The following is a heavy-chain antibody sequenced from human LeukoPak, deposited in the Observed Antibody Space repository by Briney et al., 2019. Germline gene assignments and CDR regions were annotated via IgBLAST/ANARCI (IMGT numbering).Heavy chain of an antibody. D-gene: IGHD6-19*01. CDR3: ARWGTMAVATGTADY. CDR2: ISAYNGNT. Sequence: ASVKVSCKASGYTFTSYGISWVRQAPGQGLEWMGWISAYNGNTNYAQKLQGRVTMTTDTSTNTAYMELRSLRSDDTAVYYCARWGTMAVATGTADYWGQGTLVTVSS. CDR1: GYTFTSYG. V-gene: IGHV1-18*01. J-gene: IGHJ4*02.